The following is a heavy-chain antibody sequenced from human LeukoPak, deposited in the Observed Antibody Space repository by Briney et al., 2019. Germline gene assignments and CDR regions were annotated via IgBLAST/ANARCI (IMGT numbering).Heavy chain of an antibody. CDR3: SRLGSGWDYGYNWFDP. CDR2: IYYSGST. CDR1: GGSISSSSYY. Sequence: SETLSLTCTVSGGSISSSSYYWGWIRQPPGKGLEWIGSIYYSGSTYYNPSLKSRVTISVDTSKNQFSLKLRSVTAADTAVYCCSRLGSGWDYGYNWFDPWGQGTLVTVSS. J-gene: IGHJ5*02. D-gene: IGHD6-19*01. V-gene: IGHV4-39*01.